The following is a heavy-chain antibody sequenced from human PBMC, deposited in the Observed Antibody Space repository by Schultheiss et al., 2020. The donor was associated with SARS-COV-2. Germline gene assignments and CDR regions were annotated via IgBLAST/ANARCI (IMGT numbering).Heavy chain of an antibody. CDR3: ARDFRFGEFPWGAFDI. D-gene: IGHD3-10*01. Sequence: GGSLRLSCAASGFTFSSYGMHWVRQAPGKGLEWVAVIWYDGSKKYYADSVKGRFTISRDNAKNSLYLQMNSLRAEDTAVYYCARDFRFGEFPWGAFDIWGQGTMVTVSS. CDR1: GFTFSSYG. V-gene: IGHV3-33*01. CDR2: IWYDGSKK. J-gene: IGHJ3*02.